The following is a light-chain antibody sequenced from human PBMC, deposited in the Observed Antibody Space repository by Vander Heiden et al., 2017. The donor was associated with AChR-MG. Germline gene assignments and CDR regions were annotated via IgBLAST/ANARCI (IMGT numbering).Light chain of an antibody. V-gene: IGLV2-14*02. CDR3: RSYTTTTTGV. CDR1: SSDVGRYNL. Sequence: QSALTQPASVSGSPGQSITISCTGTSSDVGRYNLVSWFQQHPGKAPKLMIYEVSNRPSGVSNRFSGSKSGNTAFLTISGLQAEDEADYYCRSYTTTTTGVFGGGTTLTVL. J-gene: IGLJ3*02. CDR2: EVS.